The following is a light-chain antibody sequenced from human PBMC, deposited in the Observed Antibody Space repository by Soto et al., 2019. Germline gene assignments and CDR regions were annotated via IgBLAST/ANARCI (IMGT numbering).Light chain of an antibody. CDR1: NSNIRNTY. CDR2: ENN. V-gene: IGLV1-51*02. J-gene: IGLJ1*01. CDR3: GAWDSGLSGYV. Sequence: QSVLTQPPSVSAAPGQKVTISCSGSNSNIRNTYVSWYQQLPGTAPKLLIYENNKRPSGIPDRFSGSKSGTSATLGITGLQTGDEADYYCGAWDSGLSGYVFGTGTKLTVL.